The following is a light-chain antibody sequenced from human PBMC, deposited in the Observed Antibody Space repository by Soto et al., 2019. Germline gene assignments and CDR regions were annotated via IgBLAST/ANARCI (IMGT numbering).Light chain of an antibody. Sequence: DIQMTQSPSSVSASVGDRVTITCRASPGVSSWLAWYQQKPGKAPKLLISAASSLQSGVPSRFSGSGSGTDFTLTISRLQPEDFATYYCQQANSFPLTFGGGTKVEIK. CDR3: QQANSFPLT. V-gene: IGKV1-12*01. CDR2: AAS. J-gene: IGKJ4*01. CDR1: PGVSSW.